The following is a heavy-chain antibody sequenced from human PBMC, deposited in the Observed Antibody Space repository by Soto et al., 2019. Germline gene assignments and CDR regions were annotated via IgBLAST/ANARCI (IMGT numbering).Heavy chain of an antibody. Sequence: SVKVSCKASGGTFSSYAISWVRQAPGQGLEWMGGIIPIFGTANYAQKFQGRVTITADESTSTAYMELSSLRSEDTAVYYCARDSPSVLLWFGESEDWFDPWGQGTLVTVSS. V-gene: IGHV1-69*13. D-gene: IGHD3-10*01. CDR3: ARDSPSVLLWFGESEDWFDP. CDR2: IIPIFGTA. CDR1: GGTFSSYA. J-gene: IGHJ5*02.